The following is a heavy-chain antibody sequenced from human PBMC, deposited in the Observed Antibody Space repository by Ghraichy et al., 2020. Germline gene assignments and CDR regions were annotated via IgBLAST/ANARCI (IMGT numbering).Heavy chain of an antibody. V-gene: IGHV3-30-3*01. CDR2: ISYDGSNK. Sequence: LTCAASGFTFSSYAMHWVRQAPGKGLEWGAVISYDGSNKYYADSAKGRFTISRDNSKNTLYLQMNSLRAEDTAVYYCARDRYILTGYYPTYYYYYGMYGWGQRTTVTVPS. CDR3: ARDRYILTGYYPTYYYYYGMYG. CDR1: GFTFSSYA. D-gene: IGHD3-9*01. J-gene: IGHJ6*02.